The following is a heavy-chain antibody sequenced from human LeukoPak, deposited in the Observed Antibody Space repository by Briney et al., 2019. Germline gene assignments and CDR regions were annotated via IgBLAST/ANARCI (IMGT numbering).Heavy chain of an antibody. CDR1: GFNFGDYW. D-gene: IGHD3-10*01. CDR3: ARYYYGTGSYSRARFDP. V-gene: IGHV3-7*04. CDR2: INQDGSEK. Sequence: GGSLRLSCTASGFNFGDYWMSWVRQGPGKGLEWVANINQDGSEKSYVDSVKGRFTISRDNAKNSLYLQMNSLRVEDTAVYYCARYYYGTGSYSRARFDPWGQGTQVTVSS. J-gene: IGHJ5*02.